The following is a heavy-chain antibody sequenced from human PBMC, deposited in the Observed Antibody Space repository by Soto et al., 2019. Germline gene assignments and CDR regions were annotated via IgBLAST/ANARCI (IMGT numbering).Heavy chain of an antibody. CDR3: ARLIKQGSDYGMDV. Sequence: EVQLVESGGGLVQPGGSLRLSCAASGFTFSSYGMNWVRQAPGKGLEWVSSISGSSSYIYYADSMKGRFTISRDNAKNSLYLQMNSLRAEDTAVYYCARLIKQGSDYGMDVWGQGTTVTVSS. CDR1: GFTFSSYG. CDR2: ISGSSSYI. D-gene: IGHD2-8*01. V-gene: IGHV3-21*01. J-gene: IGHJ6*02.